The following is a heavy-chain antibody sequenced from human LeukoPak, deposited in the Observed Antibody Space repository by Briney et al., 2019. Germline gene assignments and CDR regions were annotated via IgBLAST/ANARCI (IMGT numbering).Heavy chain of an antibody. V-gene: IGHV4-59*01. D-gene: IGHD2-2*01. J-gene: IGHJ5*02. CDR3: ARVYCSGTSCYRGWFDP. CDR1: GGSISSYY. Sequence: SETLSLTCTVSGGSISSYYWSWIRQPPGEGLEWIGYIYYSGSTNYNPSLKSRVTISVDTSKNQFSLKLSSVTAADTAVYYCARVYCSGTSCYRGWFDPWGQRTLVTVSS. CDR2: IYYSGST.